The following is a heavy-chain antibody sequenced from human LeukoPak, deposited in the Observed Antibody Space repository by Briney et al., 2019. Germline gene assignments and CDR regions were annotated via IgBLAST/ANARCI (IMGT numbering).Heavy chain of an antibody. CDR2: IYYSGST. Sequence: SETLSLTCTVSGGSISSSSYYWGWIRQPPGKGLQWIGSIYYSGSTYYNPSPKSRVTISVDTSKNQFSLKLSSVTAADTAVYYCARGAIAGDLFDYWGQGTLVTVSS. CDR3: ARGAIAGDLFDY. J-gene: IGHJ4*02. CDR1: GGSISSSSYY. D-gene: IGHD6-13*01. V-gene: IGHV4-39*07.